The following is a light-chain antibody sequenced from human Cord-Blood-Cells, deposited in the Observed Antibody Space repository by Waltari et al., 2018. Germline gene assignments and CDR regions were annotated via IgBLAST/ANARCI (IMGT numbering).Light chain of an antibody. CDR2: EGS. Sequence: QSALTQTASVSGSPGQSVTISCTGTSSAVGSYNLVSWYQQHPGKAPKLMIYEGSKRPSGVSNRFSGSKSGNTASLTISGLQAEDEADYYCCSYAGSSRVFGGGTKLTVL. V-gene: IGLV2-23*01. J-gene: IGLJ3*02. CDR3: CSYAGSSRV. CDR1: SSAVGSYNL.